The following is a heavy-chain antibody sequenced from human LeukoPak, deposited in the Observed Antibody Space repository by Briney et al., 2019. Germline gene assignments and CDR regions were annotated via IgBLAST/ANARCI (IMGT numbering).Heavy chain of an antibody. CDR2: IKQDGSQK. CDR3: ARDKGYGSDY. J-gene: IGHJ4*02. D-gene: IGHD3-10*01. CDR1: GFTFSSYA. V-gene: IGHV3-7*01. Sequence: GGSLRLSCVASGFTFSSYAMHWVRQAPGKGLEWVACIKQDGSQKDYVDSVKGRFTISRDNAKNSLYLQMSSLRAEDTAMYYCARDKGYGSDYWGPGVQVTVSS.